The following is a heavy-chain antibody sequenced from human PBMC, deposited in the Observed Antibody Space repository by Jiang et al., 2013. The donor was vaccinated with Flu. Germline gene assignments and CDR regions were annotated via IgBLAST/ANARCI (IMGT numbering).Heavy chain of an antibody. V-gene: IGHV4-59*08. CDR1: SGSISSHY. CDR2: IHNSGTT. D-gene: IGHD2-21*02. J-gene: IGHJ6*02. CDR3: ARSYCGGDCYSMFGYSYYGMDV. Sequence: LLKPSEILSLTCTVSSGSISSHYWSWIRQPPGKGLEWIGYIHNSGTTNYNPSLKSRVTISIDTSTNQFSLKLISVTAPDTAVYYCARSYCGGDCYSMFGYSYYGMDVWGQGTTVTVSS.